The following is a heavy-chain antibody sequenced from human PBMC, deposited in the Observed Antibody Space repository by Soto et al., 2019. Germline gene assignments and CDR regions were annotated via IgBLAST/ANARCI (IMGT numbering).Heavy chain of an antibody. V-gene: IGHV4-34*01. D-gene: IGHD2-2*01. Sequence: SETLSLTCAVYGGSFSGYYWSWIRQPPGKGLEWIGEINHSGSTNYNPSLKSRVTISVDTSKNQFSLKLSSVTAADTAVYYCARGLVVPAAAFDYFDYWGQGSLVTVSS. CDR3: ARGLVVPAAAFDYFDY. J-gene: IGHJ4*02. CDR2: INHSGST. CDR1: GGSFSGYY.